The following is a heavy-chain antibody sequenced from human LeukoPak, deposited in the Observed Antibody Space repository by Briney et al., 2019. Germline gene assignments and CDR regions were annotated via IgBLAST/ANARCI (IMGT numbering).Heavy chain of an antibody. CDR1: VYTFSHYC. D-gene: IGHD1-26*01. Sequence: ASVDVSYKASVYTFSHYCISRVRQAPGPRLEWSGGIRGYNGNTEYAQTFQGRVIMTTDTSTRTTYMDLRSLRSDDTAVYYCASDGPGDWELLLPDYWGQGTLVTVSS. J-gene: IGHJ4*02. CDR2: IRGYNGNT. V-gene: IGHV1-18*01. CDR3: ASDGPGDWELLLPDY.